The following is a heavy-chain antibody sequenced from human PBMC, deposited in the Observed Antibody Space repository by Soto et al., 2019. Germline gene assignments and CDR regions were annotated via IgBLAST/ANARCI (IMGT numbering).Heavy chain of an antibody. Sequence: QVQLVESGGGVVQPGRSLRLSCVASGFTFSTYTMQWVRQAPGRGLEWVAVISNDGSKTHLADSVKGRVSVSRHNSNNTLHLKIDRLRHEDTASYYCANDHQFQPGDLGAASDCCRQGTRVTVSS. CDR1: GFTFSTYT. J-gene: IGHJ4*02. V-gene: IGHV3-30-3*02. CDR3: ANDHQFQPGDLGAASDC. CDR2: ISNDGSKT. D-gene: IGHD7-27*01.